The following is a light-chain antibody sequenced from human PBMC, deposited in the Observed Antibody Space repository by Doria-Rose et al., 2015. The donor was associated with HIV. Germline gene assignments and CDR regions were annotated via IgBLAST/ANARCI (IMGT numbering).Light chain of an antibody. CDR3: QQYYSTLYT. J-gene: IGKJ2*01. V-gene: IGKV4-1*01. CDR1: QSVLYSSNNKNY. Sequence: RATINCKSSQSVLYSSNNKNYLAWYQQKPGQPPKLLIYWASTRESGVPDRLSGSGSGTDFTLTISSLQAEDVAVYYCQQYYSTLYTFGQGTKLEIK. CDR2: WAS.